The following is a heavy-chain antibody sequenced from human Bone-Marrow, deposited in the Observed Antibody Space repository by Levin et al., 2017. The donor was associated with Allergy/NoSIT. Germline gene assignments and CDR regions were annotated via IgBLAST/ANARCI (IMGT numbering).Heavy chain of an antibody. Sequence: RPGGSLRLSCAASGFSLSNAWMNWVRQAPGKGLEWVGRITSKTDGATTDYAAPVKGRFTISRDDSTNTLYLEMNSLKVEDTAVYFWATQFQWWGQGTLVTVSS. CDR2: ITSKTDGATT. CDR1: GFSLSNAW. D-gene: IGHD6-19*01. V-gene: IGHV3-15*01. J-gene: IGHJ4*02. CDR3: ATQFQW.